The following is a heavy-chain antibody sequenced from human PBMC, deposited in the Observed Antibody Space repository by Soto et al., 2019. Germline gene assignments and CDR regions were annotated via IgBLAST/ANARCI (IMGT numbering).Heavy chain of an antibody. D-gene: IGHD3-10*01. CDR2: ISAYNGNT. J-gene: IGHJ5*02. V-gene: IGHV1-18*01. CDR1: GYTFTSYG. Sequence: ASVKVSCKASGYTFTSYGISWVRQAPGQGLEWMGWISAYNGNTNYAQKLQGRVTMTTDTSTSTVYMELRSLRSDDTAVYYCARDENRWFAELSVYNWFDPWGQGTLVTVSS. CDR3: ARDENRWFAELSVYNWFDP.